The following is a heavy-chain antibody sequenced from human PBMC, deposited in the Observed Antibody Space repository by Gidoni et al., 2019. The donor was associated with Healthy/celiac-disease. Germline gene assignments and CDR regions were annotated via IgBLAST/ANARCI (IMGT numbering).Heavy chain of an antibody. D-gene: IGHD3-22*01. CDR2: IYHSGST. J-gene: IGHJ5*02. V-gene: IGHV4-30-2*01. CDR3: ARGGPGDSSGYTFDP. CDR1: GGSIRSGGYS. Sequence: QLQLQESGSGLVKPSQTLSLTCAVSGGSIRSGGYSWVWIRQPPGKGLEWIGYIYHSGSTYYNPSLKSRVTISVDRSKNQFSLKLSSVTAADTAVYYCARGGPGDSSGYTFDPWGQGTLVTVSS.